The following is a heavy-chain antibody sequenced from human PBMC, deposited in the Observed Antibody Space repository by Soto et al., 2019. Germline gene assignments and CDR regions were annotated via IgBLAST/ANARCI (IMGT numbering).Heavy chain of an antibody. CDR3: AKDRAVYDFWSGSTYGMDV. V-gene: IGHV3-43*01. CDR1: GFTFDDYT. J-gene: IGHJ6*02. D-gene: IGHD3-3*01. Sequence: GGSLRLSCAASGFTFDDYTMHWVRQAPGKGLEWVSLISWDGGSTYYADSVKGRFTISRDNSKNSLYLQMNSLRTEDTALYYRAKDRAVYDFWSGSTYGMDVWGQGTTVTVSS. CDR2: ISWDGGST.